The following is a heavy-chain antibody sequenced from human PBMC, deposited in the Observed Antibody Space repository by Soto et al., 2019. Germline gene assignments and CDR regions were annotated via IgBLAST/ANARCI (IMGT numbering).Heavy chain of an antibody. V-gene: IGHV5-51*01. CDR2: IYPGDSDT. Sequence: PGESLKISCKGSGYSFTSYWIGWVRQMPGKGLEWMGIIYPGDSDTRYSPSFQGQVTISADKSISTAYLQWSSLKASDTAMYYCARQCRGSGWTYGMDVWGQGTTVTVSS. CDR1: GYSFTSYW. CDR3: ARQCRGSGWTYGMDV. J-gene: IGHJ6*02. D-gene: IGHD6-19*01.